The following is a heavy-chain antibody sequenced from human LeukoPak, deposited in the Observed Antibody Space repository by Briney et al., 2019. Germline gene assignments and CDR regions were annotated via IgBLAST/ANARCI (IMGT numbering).Heavy chain of an antibody. V-gene: IGHV4-39*02. D-gene: IGHD5-18*01. Sequence: SETLSLTCTVSCGSISSSSYYWGWIRQPPGKGLEWIGSIFYSGTTYYNPSLERRATISVDTSKNQYSLKLSSVTAADTAVYYCARESRNTAMVSVDYWGQGTLVTVSS. CDR3: ARESRNTAMVSVDY. CDR1: CGSISSSSYY. CDR2: IFYSGTT. J-gene: IGHJ4*02.